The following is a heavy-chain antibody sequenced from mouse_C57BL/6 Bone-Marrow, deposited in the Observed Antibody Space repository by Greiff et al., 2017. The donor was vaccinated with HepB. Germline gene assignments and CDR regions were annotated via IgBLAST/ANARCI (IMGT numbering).Heavy chain of an antibody. CDR2: ISDGGSYT. Sequence: EVQGVESGGGLVKPGGSLKLSCAASGFTFSSYAMSWVRQTPEKRLEWVATISDGGSYTYYPDNVKGRFTISRDNAKNNLYLQMSHLKSEDTAMYYCAREDDYPFAYWGQGTLVTVSA. J-gene: IGHJ3*01. CDR1: GFTFSSYA. CDR3: AREDDYPFAY. D-gene: IGHD2-4*01. V-gene: IGHV5-4*01.